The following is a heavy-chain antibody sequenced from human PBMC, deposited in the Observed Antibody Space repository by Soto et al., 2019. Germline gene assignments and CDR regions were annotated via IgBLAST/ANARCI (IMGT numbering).Heavy chain of an antibody. V-gene: IGHV3-49*03. D-gene: IGHD3-9*01. Sequence: HPGGSLRLSCTASGFTFGDYAMSWFRQAPGKGLEWVGFIRSKAYGGTTEYAASVKGRFTISRDDSKSIAYLQMNSLKTEDTAVYYCTRDRYDILTGLGWNYYYYMDVWGKGTTVTVSS. J-gene: IGHJ6*03. CDR2: IRSKAYGGTT. CDR1: GFTFGDYA. CDR3: TRDRYDILTGLGWNYYYYMDV.